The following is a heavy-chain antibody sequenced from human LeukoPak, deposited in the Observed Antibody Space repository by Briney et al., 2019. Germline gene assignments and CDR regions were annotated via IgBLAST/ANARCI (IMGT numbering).Heavy chain of an antibody. CDR1: GFTFSSYS. J-gene: IGHJ4*02. D-gene: IGHD1-26*01. CDR3: ARDRGGATSDFDY. V-gene: IGHV3-48*01. CDR2: ISSSSSTI. Sequence: GGSLRLSCAASGFTFSSYSMNWVRQAPGKGLGWVSYISSSSSTIYYADSVKGRFTISRDNAKNSLYLQMNSLRAEDTAVYYCARDRGGATSDFDYWGQGTLVTVSS.